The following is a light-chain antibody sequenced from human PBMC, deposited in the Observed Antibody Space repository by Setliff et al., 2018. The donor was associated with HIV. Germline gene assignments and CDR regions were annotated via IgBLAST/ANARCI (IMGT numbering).Light chain of an antibody. Sequence: DIQMSQSPSSLSASVGDRVTITCRASQDIRNSLAWYQQKRGSAPKLLIFAVSRLDDGVPSRFSGSGSGTDYVLTISNLQPEDFSTYYCQQYSSVPSTFGRGTKVDIK. CDR2: AVS. V-gene: IGKV1-NL1*01. CDR3: QQYSSVPST. CDR1: QDIRNS. J-gene: IGKJ1*01.